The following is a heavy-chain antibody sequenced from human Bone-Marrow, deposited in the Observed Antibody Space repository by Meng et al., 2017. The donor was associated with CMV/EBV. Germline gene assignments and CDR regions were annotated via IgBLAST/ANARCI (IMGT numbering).Heavy chain of an antibody. Sequence: SVKVSCKASGGTFSSYTISWVRQAPGQGLEWMGRIIPILGIANYAQKFQGRVTITADKSTSTAYMELSSLRSEDTAVYYCAREGNELRYFDWLLFVWGQGTLVTVSS. CDR3: AREGNELRYFDWLLFV. V-gene: IGHV1-69*04. CDR2: IIPILGIA. D-gene: IGHD3-9*01. J-gene: IGHJ4*02. CDR1: GGTFSSYT.